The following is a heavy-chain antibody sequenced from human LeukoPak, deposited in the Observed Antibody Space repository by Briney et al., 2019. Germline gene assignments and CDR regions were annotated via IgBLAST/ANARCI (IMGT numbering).Heavy chain of an antibody. V-gene: IGHV3-7*01. CDR1: GFTFRTYW. CDR2: IRKDGSQK. CDR3: TRVSGGYDVSDY. J-gene: IGHJ4*02. Sequence: GGSLRLSCAAPGFTFRTYWMSWVREAPGGGLEWVANIRKDGSQKYYVDSVEGRFTISRDNAKNSLYLQMNTLRADDTAVYYCTRVSGGYDVSDYWGQGTLVTVSS. D-gene: IGHD3-3*01.